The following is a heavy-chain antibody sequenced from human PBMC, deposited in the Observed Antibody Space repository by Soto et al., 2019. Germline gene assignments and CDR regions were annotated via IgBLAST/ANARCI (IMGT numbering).Heavy chain of an antibody. CDR2: IWYDGSNK. D-gene: IGHD4-17*01. Sequence: LRLSCAASGFTFSSYGMHWVRQAPGKGLEWVAVIWYDGSNKYYADSVKGRFTISRDNSKNTLYLQMNSLRAEDTAVYYCASSIPDYGDYEPFDYWGQGTLVTVSS. CDR3: ASSIPDYGDYEPFDY. J-gene: IGHJ4*02. V-gene: IGHV3-33*01. CDR1: GFTFSSYG.